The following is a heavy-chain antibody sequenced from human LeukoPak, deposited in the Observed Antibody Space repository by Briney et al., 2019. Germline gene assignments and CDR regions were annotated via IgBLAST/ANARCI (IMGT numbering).Heavy chain of an antibody. V-gene: IGHV4-39*07. CDR1: GGSISSSSYY. D-gene: IGHD3-10*01. J-gene: IGHJ6*03. Sequence: PSETLSLTCTVSGGSISSSSYYWGWIRQPPGKGLEWIGSIYYSGSTYYNPSLKSRVTISVGTSKNQFSLKLSSVTAADTAVYYCARWTQPAGGYYYMDVWGKGTTVTISS. CDR3: ARWTQPAGGYYYMDV. CDR2: IYYSGST.